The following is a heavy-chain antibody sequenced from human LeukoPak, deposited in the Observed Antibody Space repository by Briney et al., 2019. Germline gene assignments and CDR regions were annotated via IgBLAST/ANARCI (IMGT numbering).Heavy chain of an antibody. V-gene: IGHV3-73*01. CDR1: GFTFSGSA. CDR3: AKAAVEQWLVKVDCFDY. D-gene: IGHD6-19*01. CDR2: IRSTANGYAT. J-gene: IGHJ4*02. Sequence: PGGSLRLSCAASGFTFSGSALHWVRQASGKGLEWVGRIRSTANGYATAYAASVKGRFTISRDNSKNTLYLQMNSLRVEDTAVYYCAKAAVEQWLVKVDCFDYWGQGTLVTVSS.